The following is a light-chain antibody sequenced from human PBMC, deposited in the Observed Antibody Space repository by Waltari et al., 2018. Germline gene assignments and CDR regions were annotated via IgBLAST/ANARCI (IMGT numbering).Light chain of an antibody. J-gene: IGLJ2*01. CDR2: KDS. V-gene: IGLV3-25*03. CDR3: QSVDSNGPV. Sequence: SYELTQPPSVSVSPGQTARITCSGDALPKQYVYWYQQKPGQAPVMVIYKDSERPSGIPERFSGSSSGTTVTLTISGVQAADEADYYCQSVDSNGPVFGGGTKVTVL. CDR1: ALPKQY.